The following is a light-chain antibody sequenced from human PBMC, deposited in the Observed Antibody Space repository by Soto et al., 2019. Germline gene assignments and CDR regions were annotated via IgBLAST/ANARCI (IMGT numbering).Light chain of an antibody. CDR3: QVWDSSTHVV. J-gene: IGLJ2*01. V-gene: IGLV3-9*01. CDR2: RDS. CDR1: NIGSKN. Sequence: SYELTQPLSVSVALGQTARITCGGNNIGSKNVHWYQQKPGQAPVLVIYRDSNRPSGIPERFSGSSSGNTATLTISRAQAGDEADYYCQVWDSSTHVVFGGGTKLTVL.